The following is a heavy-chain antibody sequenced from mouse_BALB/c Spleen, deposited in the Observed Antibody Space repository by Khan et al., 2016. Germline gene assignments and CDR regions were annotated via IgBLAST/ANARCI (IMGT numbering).Heavy chain of an antibody. CDR3: HYSYAMND. J-gene: IGHJ4*01. CDR2: IDPANGNT. V-gene: IGHV14-3*02. D-gene: IGHD2-12*01. Sequence: VQLQQSGAELVKPGASVKLSCTASGFNIKDTYMHWVKQTPEQGLEWIGRIDPANGNTTYDPKFQGKSTITSDTSSNTAYLQLSSLTSEDTAVYYHHYSYAMNDWGQGSTATVAS. CDR1: GFNIKDTY.